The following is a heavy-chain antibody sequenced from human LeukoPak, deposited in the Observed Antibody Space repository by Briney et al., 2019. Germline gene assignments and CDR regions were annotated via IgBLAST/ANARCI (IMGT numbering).Heavy chain of an antibody. V-gene: IGHV4-61*02. CDR3: ARDGIAAAGREGNWFDP. J-gene: IGHJ5*02. CDR2: IYTSGST. CDR1: GGSISSGSYY. Sequence: SETLSLTCTVSGGSISSGSYYWSWIRQPAGKGLEWIGRIYTSGSTNYNPSLKSRVTISVDTSKNQFSLKLSSVTAADTAVYYCARDGIAAAGREGNWFDPWGQGTLVTVSS. D-gene: IGHD6-13*01.